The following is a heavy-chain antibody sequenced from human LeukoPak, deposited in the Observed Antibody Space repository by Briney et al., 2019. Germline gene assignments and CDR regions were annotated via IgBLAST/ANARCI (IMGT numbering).Heavy chain of an antibody. CDR1: GFTVGDFA. CDR2: IRSKGYGGTT. CDR3: TRDLKAGNRGY. J-gene: IGHJ1*01. D-gene: IGHD6-19*01. V-gene: IGHV3-49*03. Sequence: GGSLRLSCTASGFTVGDFAMSWFRQAPGKGLEWVGIIRSKGYGGTTEYAASVKGRFTISRDDSKSIAYLQMNSLKTEDTAVYYCTRDLKAGNRGYWGQGTLVTVSS.